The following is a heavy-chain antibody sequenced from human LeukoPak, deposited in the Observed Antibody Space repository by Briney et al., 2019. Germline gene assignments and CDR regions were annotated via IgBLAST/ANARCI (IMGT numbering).Heavy chain of an antibody. D-gene: IGHD1-26*01. V-gene: IGHV4-30-2*01. CDR3: ARSQGGAATPSDY. CDR2: IYHSGST. CDR1: GGSISSGGYY. Sequence: SQTLSLTCTVSGGSISSGGYYWSWIRQPPGKGLEWIGYIYHSGSTYYNPSLKSRVTISVDRSKNQFSLKLSSVTAADTAVYYCARSQGGAATPSDYWGQGTLVTVSS. J-gene: IGHJ4*02.